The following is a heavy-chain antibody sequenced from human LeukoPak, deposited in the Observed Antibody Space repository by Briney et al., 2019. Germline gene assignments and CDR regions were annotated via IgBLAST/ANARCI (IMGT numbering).Heavy chain of an antibody. CDR1: GFTFSSYA. CDR3: ATGPPVQGVITNWFDP. D-gene: IGHD3-10*01. V-gene: IGHV3-23*01. Sequence: GGSLRLSCAASGFTFSSYAMSWVRQAPGKGLEWVSAISGSGGSSYYADSVKGRFTISRDNSKNTLYLQMNSLRAEDTAVYYCATGPPVQGVITNWFDPWGQGTLVTVSS. CDR2: ISGSGGSS. J-gene: IGHJ5*02.